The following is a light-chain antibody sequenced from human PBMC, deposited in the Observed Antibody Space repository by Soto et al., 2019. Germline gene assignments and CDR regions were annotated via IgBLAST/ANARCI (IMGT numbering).Light chain of an antibody. V-gene: IGKV1-5*03. CDR3: QRNNSYSEA. J-gene: IGKJ1*01. Sequence: EILMTQSPSTLSGSVGDRVTITCRASQTISSWLAWYQQKPGKAPKLLIYKASTIKSGVPPWCSGSGSGTESTLTISILQPDVFASYCCQRNNSYSEAFGQGTKVELK. CDR2: KAS. CDR1: QTISSW.